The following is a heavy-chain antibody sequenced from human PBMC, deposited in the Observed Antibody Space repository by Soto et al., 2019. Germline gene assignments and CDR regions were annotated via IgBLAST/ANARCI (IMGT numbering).Heavy chain of an antibody. V-gene: IGHV4-61*01. J-gene: IGHJ4*02. CDR1: GGSVNSDYYY. D-gene: IGHD1-26*01. CDR3: AREYSNSPEAFDT. Sequence: SETLSLTCTVSGGSVNSDYYYWTWIRQPPGKGLEWIGYIYNSGRTNYNPSLKSRVSISMDTSRNQFSLKLTSVTAADTAVFYCAREYSNSPEAFDTWGQGSPVTVSS. CDR2: IYNSGRT.